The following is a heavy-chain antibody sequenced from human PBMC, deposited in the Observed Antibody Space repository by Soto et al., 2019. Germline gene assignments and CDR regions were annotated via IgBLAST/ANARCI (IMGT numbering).Heavy chain of an antibody. CDR1: GGTFSSYA. CDR2: IIPIFGTA. V-gene: IGHV1-69*13. Sequence: SVKVSCKASGGTFSSYAISWVRQAPGQGLEWMGGIIPIFGTANYAQKFQGRVTITADESTSTAYMELSSLRSEDTAVYYCARDADDYVWGSYRYCWSQGTLVTVSS. D-gene: IGHD3-16*02. CDR3: ARDADDYVWGSYRYC. J-gene: IGHJ4*02.